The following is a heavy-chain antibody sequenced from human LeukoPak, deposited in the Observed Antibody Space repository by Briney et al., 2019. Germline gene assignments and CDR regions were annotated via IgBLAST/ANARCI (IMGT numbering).Heavy chain of an antibody. J-gene: IGHJ4*02. CDR2: MNPNSGNT. D-gene: IGHD6-19*01. Sequence: ASVKVSCKASGYTFTSYDINWVRQATGQGLEWMGWMNPNSGNTGYAQKFQGRVTITRNTSISTAYMELSRLRSDDTAVYYCARDRSSGWYAFDYWGQGTLVTVSS. V-gene: IGHV1-8*03. CDR1: GYTFTSYD. CDR3: ARDRSSGWYAFDY.